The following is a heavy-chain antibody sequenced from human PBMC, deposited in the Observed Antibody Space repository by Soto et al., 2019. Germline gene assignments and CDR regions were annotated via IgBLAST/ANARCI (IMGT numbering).Heavy chain of an antibody. CDR1: DGSISSYY. D-gene: IGHD1-1*01. J-gene: IGHJ6*02. CDR2: IYYSGST. Sequence: PSETLSLTCTVSDGSISSYYWSWIRQPPGKGLEWIGYIYYSGSTNYNPSLKSRVTISVDTSKNQFSLKLSSVTAADTAVYYCGGTDTTGYYYGMDVWGQGNPGHRLL. V-gene: IGHV4-59*08. CDR3: GGTDTTGYYYGMDV.